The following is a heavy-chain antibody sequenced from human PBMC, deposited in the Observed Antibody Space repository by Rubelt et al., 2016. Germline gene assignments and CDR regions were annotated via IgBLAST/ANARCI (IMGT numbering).Heavy chain of an antibody. CDR3: APRLGAGGTLVY. D-gene: IGHD6-13*01. Sequence: QITLKESGPTLVKPTQTLTLTCTFSGFSLSTSGVGVGWIRQPPGKALEWLALLYWDDDKRYSPSLKSRLTITQDTSKNPVVLTMTNLDPVETAAYYCAPRLGAGGTLVYWGQGTLVTVSS. V-gene: IGHV2-5*02. J-gene: IGHJ4*02. CDR1: GFSLSTSGVG. CDR2: LYWDDDK.